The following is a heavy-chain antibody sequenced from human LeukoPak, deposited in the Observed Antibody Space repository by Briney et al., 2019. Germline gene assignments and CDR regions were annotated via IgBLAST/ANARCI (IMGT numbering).Heavy chain of an antibody. V-gene: IGHV4-4*07. CDR2: IYTSGST. J-gene: IGHJ5*02. CDR3: ARDPYDFWSGYYTGFDP. CDR1: GGSISSYY. D-gene: IGHD3-3*01. Sequence: SETLSLTCTVSGGSISSYYWSWIRQPAGKGLEWIGRIYTSGSTNYNPSLKSRVTMSVDTSKSQFSLKLSSVTAADTAVYYCARDPYDFWSGYYTGFDPWGQGTLVTVSS.